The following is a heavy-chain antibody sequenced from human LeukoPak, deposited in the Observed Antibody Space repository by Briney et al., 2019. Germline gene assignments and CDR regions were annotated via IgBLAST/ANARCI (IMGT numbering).Heavy chain of an antibody. CDR2: INTDGSST. Sequence: GGSLRLSCAASGFTFSSYWMHWVRQAPGKGLVWVSRINTDGSSTSYADSVKGRFTISRDNAKNTLYLQMNSLRAEDTAVYYCARERAATGFDCWGQGTLVTVSS. D-gene: IGHD6-25*01. J-gene: IGHJ4*02. CDR3: ARERAATGFDC. CDR1: GFTFSSYW. V-gene: IGHV3-74*01.